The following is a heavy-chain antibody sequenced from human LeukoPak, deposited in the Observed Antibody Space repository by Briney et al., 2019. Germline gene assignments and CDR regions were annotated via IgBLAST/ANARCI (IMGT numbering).Heavy chain of an antibody. CDR1: GFTFSNAW. CDR2: IKSKTDGGTT. J-gene: IGHJ4*02. D-gene: IGHD6-19*01. Sequence: GGSLRLSCAASGFTFSNAWMSWVRQAPGKGLEWVGRIKSKTDGGTTDYAAPVKSRFTISRDDSKNTLYLQMNSLKTEDTAVEFRTPLSSGWYRADYWGQGTLVTVSS. CDR3: TPLSSGWYRADY. V-gene: IGHV3-15*01.